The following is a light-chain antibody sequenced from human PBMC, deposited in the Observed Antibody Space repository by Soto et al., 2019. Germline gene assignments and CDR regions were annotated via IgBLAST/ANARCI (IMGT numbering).Light chain of an antibody. CDR1: QSISGW. Sequence: DIQVTQSPSTLSASVGDRGTITCRASQSISGWLAWYQQKPGKAPNLLIYKASTLESGVPSRFSGSGSGTEFTLTISGLQPDDFATYYCQQYNNYGSWTFGQGTKVEIK. CDR2: KAS. CDR3: QQYNNYGSWT. J-gene: IGKJ1*01. V-gene: IGKV1-5*03.